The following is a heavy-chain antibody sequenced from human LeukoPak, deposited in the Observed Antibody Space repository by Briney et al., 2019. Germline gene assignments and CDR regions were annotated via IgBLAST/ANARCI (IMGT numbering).Heavy chain of an antibody. V-gene: IGHV3-23*01. CDR1: GFTFSRYA. Sequence: PGGSLRLSCAASGFTFSRYAMNWVRQAPGKGLEWVSGISGSGGSTYYADSVKGRFTISRDNSKNTLYLQMNSLRAEDTAVYYCAVGSSITGTGDYCGQGTLVTVSS. J-gene: IGHJ4*02. CDR2: ISGSGGST. D-gene: IGHD1-7*01. CDR3: AVGSSITGTGDY.